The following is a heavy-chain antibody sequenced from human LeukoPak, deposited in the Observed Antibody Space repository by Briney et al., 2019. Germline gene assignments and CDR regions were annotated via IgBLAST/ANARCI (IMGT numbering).Heavy chain of an antibody. CDR3: AANLDSSGYRPPDY. Sequence: ASVTVSCKASGLTFTSSAVQWVRQARGQRLEWIGWIVVGSGNTNYAQKFQERVTITRDMSTSTAYMELSSLRSEDTAVYYCAANLDSSGYRPPDYWGQGTLVTVSS. V-gene: IGHV1-58*01. CDR2: IVVGSGNT. D-gene: IGHD3-22*01. CDR1: GLTFTSSA. J-gene: IGHJ4*02.